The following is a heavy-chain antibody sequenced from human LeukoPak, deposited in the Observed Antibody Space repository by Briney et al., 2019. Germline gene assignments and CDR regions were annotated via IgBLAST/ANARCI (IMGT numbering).Heavy chain of an antibody. Sequence: PSETLSLTCAVSGYPISSGYYWGWIRQPPGKGLEWIGSIYHSGSTYYNPSLKSRVTISVDTSKNQFSLKLSSVTAADTAVYYCARRQARDFWSGYPDSNWFDPWGQGTLVTVSS. J-gene: IGHJ5*02. CDR1: GYPISSGYY. CDR2: IYHSGST. D-gene: IGHD3-3*01. CDR3: ARRQARDFWSGYPDSNWFDP. V-gene: IGHV4-38-2*01.